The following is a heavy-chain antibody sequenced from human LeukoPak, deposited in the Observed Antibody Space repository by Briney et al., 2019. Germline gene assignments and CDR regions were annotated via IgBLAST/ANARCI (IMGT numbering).Heavy chain of an antibody. CDR1: GYTFTSYD. J-gene: IGHJ5*02. CDR2: MNPNSGNT. CDR3: ARQGPRYCSGGSCFDP. D-gene: IGHD2-15*01. V-gene: IGHV1-8*03. Sequence: GASVKVSCKASGYTFTSYDINWVRQATGQGLEWMGWMNPNSGNTGYAQKFQGRVTITRNTSISTAYMELSSLRSEDTAVYYCARQGPRYCSGGSCFDPWGQGTLVAVSS.